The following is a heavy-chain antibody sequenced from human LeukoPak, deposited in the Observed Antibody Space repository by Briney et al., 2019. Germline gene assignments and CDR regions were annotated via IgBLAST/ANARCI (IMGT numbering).Heavy chain of an antibody. Sequence: SVKVSCKASGGTFSSYAISWVRQAPGQGLEWMGGIIPIFGTANYAQKFQGRVTMTRDTSISTAYMELSRLRSDDTAVYYCARVNREMATIHTLDYWGQGTLVTVSS. J-gene: IGHJ4*02. CDR1: GGTFSSYA. CDR3: ARVNREMATIHTLDY. V-gene: IGHV1-69*05. CDR2: IIPIFGTA. D-gene: IGHD5-24*01.